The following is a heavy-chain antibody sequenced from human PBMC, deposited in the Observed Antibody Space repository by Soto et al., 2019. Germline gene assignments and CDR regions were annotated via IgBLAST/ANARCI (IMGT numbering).Heavy chain of an antibody. CDR2: INPSGGST. CDR1: GYTFTSYY. Sequence: ASVKVSCKASGYTFTSYYMHWVRQAPGQGLDWMGIINPSGGSTSYAQKFQGRVTMTRDTSTSTVYMELSSLRSEDTAVYYCARVSGRITIFGVARGAFDIWGQGTMVTVSS. V-gene: IGHV1-46*01. CDR3: ARVSGRITIFGVARGAFDI. D-gene: IGHD3-3*01. J-gene: IGHJ3*02.